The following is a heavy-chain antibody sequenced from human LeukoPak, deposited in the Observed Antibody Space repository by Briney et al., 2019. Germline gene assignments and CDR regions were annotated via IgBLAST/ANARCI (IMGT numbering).Heavy chain of an antibody. CDR3: ARDNAIPSSWYDYFDY. D-gene: IGHD6-13*01. J-gene: IGHJ4*02. Sequence: GGSLRLSCAASGFTFSSYSMNWVRQAPGKGLEWVSYISSSSSTIYYADSVKGRFTISRDNAKNSLYLQMNSLRAEDTAVYYCARDNAIPSSWYDYFDYWGQGTLVTVSS. CDR2: ISSSSSTI. V-gene: IGHV3-48*04. CDR1: GFTFSSYS.